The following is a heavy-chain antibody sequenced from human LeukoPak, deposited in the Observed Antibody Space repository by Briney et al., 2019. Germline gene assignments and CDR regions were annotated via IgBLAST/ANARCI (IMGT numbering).Heavy chain of an antibody. CDR3: ARGSLTVAPAFDI. V-gene: IGHV4-59*12. D-gene: IGHD4-23*01. CDR1: GGSISGYY. J-gene: IGHJ3*02. CDR2: IFYTGSA. Sequence: SETLSLTCTVSGGSISGYYWSWIRQPPEKGLEWIGYIFYTGSANYNPSLKSRGTISVDTSKNQFSLKLSSVTAADTAIYYCARGSLTVAPAFDIWGQGTMFTVSS.